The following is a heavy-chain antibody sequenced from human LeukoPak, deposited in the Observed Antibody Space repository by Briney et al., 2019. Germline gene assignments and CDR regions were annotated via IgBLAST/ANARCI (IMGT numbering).Heavy chain of an antibody. Sequence: GRSLRLSCAASGFTFSSYAMHWVRQAPGKGLEWVAVISYDGSNKYYADSVKGRFTISRDNSKNTLYPQMNSLRAEDTAVYYCARGDYYDSSGYLDYWGQGTLVTVSS. D-gene: IGHD3-22*01. V-gene: IGHV3-30*04. J-gene: IGHJ4*02. CDR1: GFTFSSYA. CDR3: ARGDYYDSSGYLDY. CDR2: ISYDGSNK.